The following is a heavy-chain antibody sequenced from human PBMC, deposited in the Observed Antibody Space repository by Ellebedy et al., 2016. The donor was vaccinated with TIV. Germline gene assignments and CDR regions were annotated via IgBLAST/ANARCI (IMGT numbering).Heavy chain of an antibody. CDR1: GFTLSDFW. Sequence: GESLKISXAASGFTLSDFWMSWVRQAPGKGLEWVANIKQDGSERYYADSVKGRFTISRDNAKNSLFLLMSNLRAEDTAVYYCARDIKWGQGTLVTVSS. J-gene: IGHJ1*01. CDR2: IKQDGSER. CDR3: ARDIK. V-gene: IGHV3-7*04.